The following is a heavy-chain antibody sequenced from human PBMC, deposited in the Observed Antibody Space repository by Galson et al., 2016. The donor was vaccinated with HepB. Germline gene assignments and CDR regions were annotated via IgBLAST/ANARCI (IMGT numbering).Heavy chain of an antibody. D-gene: IGHD6-13*01. V-gene: IGHV4-34*01. CDR1: GGSFSGYH. J-gene: IGHJ6*02. Sequence: SETLSLTCAVFGGSFSGYHWTWLRQPPGKGPEWVGEINYSGSTNYNPSLKSRVTISIDTSNNQFSLKLSSVTAADTAVYYCATGGLGEADWYRYYGLDVWGQGTTVFVSS. CDR2: INYSGST. CDR3: ATGGLGEADWYRYYGLDV.